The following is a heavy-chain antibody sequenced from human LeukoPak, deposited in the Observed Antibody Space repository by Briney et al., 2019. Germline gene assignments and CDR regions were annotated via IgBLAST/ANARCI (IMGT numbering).Heavy chain of an antibody. J-gene: IGHJ4*02. CDR2: IYSGGST. D-gene: IGHD1-20*01. CDR3: ARLTGNNYFDY. V-gene: IGHV3-66*01. CDR1: GFTVSSNY. Sequence: GGSLRLSCAASGFTVSSNYMSWVRQAPGKGPEWVSVIYSGGSTYYADSVKGRFTISRDNSKNTLYLQMNSLRAGDTAVYYCARLTGNNYFDYWGQGTLVTVSS.